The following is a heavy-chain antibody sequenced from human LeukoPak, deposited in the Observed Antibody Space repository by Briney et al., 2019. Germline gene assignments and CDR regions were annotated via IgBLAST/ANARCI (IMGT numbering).Heavy chain of an antibody. CDR2: INSDGSST. CDR1: GFTFSSYW. J-gene: IGHJ4*02. D-gene: IGHD2-2*01. Sequence: PGGSLRLSCAASGFTFSSYWMHWVRQAPGKGLVWVSRINSDGSSTNYADSVKGRFTISGDNAKNTLYVQMNSLRAEDTAVYYCAARGYCSGNSCLLEYWGQGTLVTVSS. CDR3: AARGYCSGNSCLLEY. V-gene: IGHV3-74*01.